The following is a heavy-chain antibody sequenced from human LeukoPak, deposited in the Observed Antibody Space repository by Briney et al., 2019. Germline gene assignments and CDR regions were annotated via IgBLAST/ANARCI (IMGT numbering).Heavy chain of an antibody. J-gene: IGHJ5*02. D-gene: IGHD5-18*01. Sequence: SETLSLTCAVYGGSFSGYYWSWIRQPPGKGLEWIGEINHSGSTNCNPSLKSRVTISVDTSKNQFSLKLSSVTAADTAVYYCARLGGIQLWNWFDPWGQGTLVTVSS. CDR2: INHSGST. CDR3: ARLGGIQLWNWFDP. CDR1: GGSFSGYY. V-gene: IGHV4-34*01.